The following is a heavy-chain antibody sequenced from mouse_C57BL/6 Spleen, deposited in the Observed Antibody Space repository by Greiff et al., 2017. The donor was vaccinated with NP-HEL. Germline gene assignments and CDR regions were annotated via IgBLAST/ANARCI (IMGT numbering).Heavy chain of an antibody. J-gene: IGHJ1*03. D-gene: IGHD1-1*01. V-gene: IGHV6-3*01. CDR2: IRLKSGSYAA. CDR3: TDITGYFDI. Sequence: DVKLVESGGGLVQPGGSMKLSCVASGFTFSNYWMNWVRQSPEKGLDWVAQIRLKSGSYAAHYAVSVKGRFTISRDDSISSVYLQRNNLRSEDTGIYYCTDITGYFDIWGTGTTVTVSS. CDR1: GFTFSNYW.